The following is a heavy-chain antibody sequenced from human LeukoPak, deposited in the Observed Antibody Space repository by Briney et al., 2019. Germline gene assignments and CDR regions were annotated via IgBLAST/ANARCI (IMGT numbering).Heavy chain of an antibody. V-gene: IGHV3-64*01. J-gene: IGHJ2*01. CDR3: ARVYLERGLGYCSSTSCYTRDWYFDL. CDR2: ISSNGGST. CDR1: GFTFSSYA. D-gene: IGHD2-2*02. Sequence: QAGGSLRLSCAASGFTFSSYAMHWVRQAPGKGLEYVSAISSNGGSTYYANSVKGRFTISRDNSKNTLYLQMGSLRAEDMAVYYCARVYLERGLGYCSSTSCYTRDWYFDLWGRGTLVTVSS.